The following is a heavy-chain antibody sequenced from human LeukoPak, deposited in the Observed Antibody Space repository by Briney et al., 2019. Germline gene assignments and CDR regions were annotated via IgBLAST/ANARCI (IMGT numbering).Heavy chain of an antibody. J-gene: IGHJ4*02. CDR2: IYTGGNT. V-gene: IGHV3-66*01. Sequence: PGGSLRLSCAGSGLTVSSNYMSWVRQAPGKGLEWVSVIYTGGNTYYPDSVKGRFTMSRDNSKNTLYLQLNSLRAEDTAVYYCARIIGSGSFFDYWGQGTLVTVSA. D-gene: IGHD3-10*01. CDR3: ARIIGSGSFFDY. CDR1: GLTVSSNY.